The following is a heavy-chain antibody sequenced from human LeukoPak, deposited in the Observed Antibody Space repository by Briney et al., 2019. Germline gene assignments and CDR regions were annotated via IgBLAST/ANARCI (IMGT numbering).Heavy chain of an antibody. V-gene: IGHV3-7*01. D-gene: IGHD3-3*01. CDR1: GFTVSSNY. Sequence: PGGSLRLSCAASGFTVSSNYMSWVRQTPGKGLEWLANINEDGSAKNYVDSVKGRFTISRDNAVNSLYLQMNSLRAEDTAMYYCARDSRMNYYASWGRGTLVTVSS. J-gene: IGHJ5*02. CDR3: ARDSRMNYYAS. CDR2: INEDGSAK.